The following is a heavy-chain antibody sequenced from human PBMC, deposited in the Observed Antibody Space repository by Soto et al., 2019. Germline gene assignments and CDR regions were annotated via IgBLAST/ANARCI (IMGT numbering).Heavy chain of an antibody. J-gene: IGHJ4*02. D-gene: IGHD6-19*01. CDR3: VQTTGWPGFDF. Sequence: EVQLVESGGGWIQPGGSLRLSCAASGFAVSSKYMTWVRQAPGKGLEWVSVIYGGGTTYYADSVRGRFTISRDPSKNTLYLQMNSLRAEDTAVYYCVQTTGWPGFDFWGQGTRVTVSS. V-gene: IGHV3-53*01. CDR1: GFAVSSKY. CDR2: IYGGGTT.